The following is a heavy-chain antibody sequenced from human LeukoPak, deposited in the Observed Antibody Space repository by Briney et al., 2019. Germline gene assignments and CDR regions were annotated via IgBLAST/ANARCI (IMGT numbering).Heavy chain of an antibody. V-gene: IGHV5-51*01. CDR3: ARRQTHNYDILTGPFDY. D-gene: IGHD3-9*01. J-gene: IGHJ4*02. CDR2: IYPGDSDT. Sequence: ASVKVSCKGSGYSFTSYWIGWVRQMPGKGLEWMGIIYPGDSDTRYSPSFQGQVTISADKSISTAYLQWSSLKASDTAMYYCARRQTHNYDILTGPFDYWGQGTLVTVSS. CDR1: GYSFTSYW.